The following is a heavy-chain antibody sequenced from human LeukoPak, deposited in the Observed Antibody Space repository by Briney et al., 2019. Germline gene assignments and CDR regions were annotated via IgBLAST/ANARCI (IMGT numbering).Heavy chain of an antibody. CDR3: ARAVNCGGDCYTKYYFDY. D-gene: IGHD2-21*02. CDR1: GYTFTGYY. Sequence: ASVKVSCKASGYTFTGYYMHWVRQAPGQGLEWMGRINPNSGGTNYAQKFQGRVTMTRDTSISTAYMELGRLRSDDTAVYYCARAVNCGGDCYTKYYFDYWGQGTLVTVSS. V-gene: IGHV1-2*06. J-gene: IGHJ4*02. CDR2: INPNSGGT.